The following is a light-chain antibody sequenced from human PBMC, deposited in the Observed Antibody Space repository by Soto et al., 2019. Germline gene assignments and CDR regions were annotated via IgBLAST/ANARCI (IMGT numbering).Light chain of an antibody. V-gene: IGKV1-6*01. Sequence: AIQMTQSPASLSSSVGDRVTITCRASQGIRDDLGWYQQKPGKAPKLLIYAASNLQSGVPSRFSGSGSGTDFTLIISSLQPEDFATYYCLQDYDYPYTFGQGTRLEIK. J-gene: IGKJ5*01. CDR3: LQDYDYPYT. CDR1: QGIRDD. CDR2: AAS.